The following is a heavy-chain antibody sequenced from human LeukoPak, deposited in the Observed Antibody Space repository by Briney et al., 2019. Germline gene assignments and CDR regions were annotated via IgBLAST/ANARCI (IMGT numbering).Heavy chain of an antibody. CDR2: ISGSGGST. V-gene: IGHV3-23*01. D-gene: IGHD3-16*01. CDR1: GFTFSSYA. J-gene: IGHJ3*02. CDR3: AKSSHAFGAFDI. Sequence: GGSLRLSCAASGFTFSSYAMSWVRQAPGKGLEWVSAISGSGGSTYYADSVKGRFTISRDNSKNTLYLQMGSLRGEDTAVYYCAKSSHAFGAFDIWGQGTMVTVSS.